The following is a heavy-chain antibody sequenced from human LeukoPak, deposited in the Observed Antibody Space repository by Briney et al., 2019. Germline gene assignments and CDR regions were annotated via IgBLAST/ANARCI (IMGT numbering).Heavy chain of an antibody. D-gene: IGHD2-2*01. CDR2: IYPNSGGT. CDR1: GYTFTGYY. J-gene: IGHJ5*02. CDR3: ARDASRTNFDP. Sequence: ASVKVSCKASGYTFTGYYIHWVRQAPGQGLEWMGWIYPNSGGTHYAQKFQGRVTMTRDTSISTVYMELSRLRSDDTAAYYCARDASRTNFDPWDQGILVTVSS. V-gene: IGHV1-2*02.